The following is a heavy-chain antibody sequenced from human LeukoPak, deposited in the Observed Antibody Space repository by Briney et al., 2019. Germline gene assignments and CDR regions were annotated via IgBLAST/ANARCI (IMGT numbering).Heavy chain of an antibody. Sequence: KTGGSLRLSCAASGFTFSDYYMSWIRQAPGKGLEWVSYISSSGSTIYYADSVKGRFTISRDNAKNSLYLQMNSLRAEDTAVYYCARSPAAGMAGGFDPWGQGTLVTVSS. J-gene: IGHJ5*02. CDR1: GFTFSDYY. D-gene: IGHD6-13*01. CDR3: ARSPAAGMAGGFDP. V-gene: IGHV3-11*01. CDR2: ISSSGSTI.